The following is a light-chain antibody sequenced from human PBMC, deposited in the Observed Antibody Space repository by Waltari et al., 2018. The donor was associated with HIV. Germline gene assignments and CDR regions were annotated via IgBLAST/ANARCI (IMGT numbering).Light chain of an antibody. V-gene: IGKV3D-15*01. CDR1: QSVTSS. Sequence: EIVMMQSPATLSVSPGERATLSCRASQSVTSSLAWYQQKPGQSPRLLIYGASTRATGTPARFSGSGSGTEFTLTISSLQSVDFAVYYCQQYYKWPLTFGQGTRLEIK. CDR2: GAS. CDR3: QQYYKWPLT. J-gene: IGKJ5*01.